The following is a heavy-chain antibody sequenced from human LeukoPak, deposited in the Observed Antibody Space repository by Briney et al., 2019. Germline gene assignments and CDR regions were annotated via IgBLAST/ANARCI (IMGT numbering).Heavy chain of an antibody. CDR1: GGSFSGYY. J-gene: IGHJ1*01. D-gene: IGHD3-10*01. V-gene: IGHV4-34*01. CDR2: INHSGST. Sequence: SETLSLTCAVYGGSFSGYYWSWIRQPPGKGLEWIGEINHSGSTNYNPSLKSRVTISVDTSKNQFSLKLSSVTAADTAVCYCATSLLYYYGSGSYSLEYFQHWGQGTLVTVSS. CDR3: ATSLLYYYGSGSYSLEYFQH.